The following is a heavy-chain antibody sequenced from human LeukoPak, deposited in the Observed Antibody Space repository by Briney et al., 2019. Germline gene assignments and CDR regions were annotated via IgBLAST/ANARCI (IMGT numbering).Heavy chain of an antibody. CDR3: ARVLGSSGFYYFDC. D-gene: IGHD3-22*01. CDR1: GGSISSYY. Sequence: SETLSLTCTVSGGSISSYYWSWVRQSPEKGLEWIGYIHYSGSTNYNPSLKSRVTISVGRPKNQFSLKLSPVTAADTAVYYCARVLGSSGFYYFDCWGQGTLVTVSS. V-gene: IGHV4-59*01. CDR2: IHYSGST. J-gene: IGHJ4*02.